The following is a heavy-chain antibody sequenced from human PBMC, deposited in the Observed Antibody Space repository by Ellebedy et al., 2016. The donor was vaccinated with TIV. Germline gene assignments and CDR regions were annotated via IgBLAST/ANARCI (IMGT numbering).Heavy chain of an antibody. Sequence: ASVKVSXXASGYTFTSYDINWVRQATGQGLEWMGWMNPNSANTGYSQKFQGRVTMTRDTSISTAYMELSSLRSEDTAVYYCVRGEFGYCTGNRCTGPYGMDVWGQGTTVTVSS. CDR3: VRGEFGYCTGNRCTGPYGMDV. D-gene: IGHD2-8*02. CDR1: GYTFTSYD. V-gene: IGHV1-8*01. J-gene: IGHJ6*02. CDR2: MNPNSANT.